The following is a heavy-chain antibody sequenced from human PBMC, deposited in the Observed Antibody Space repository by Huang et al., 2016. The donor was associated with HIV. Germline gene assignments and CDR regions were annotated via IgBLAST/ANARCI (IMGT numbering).Heavy chain of an antibody. CDR2: INHSGSP. V-gene: IGHV4-34*01. CDR1: GESFSGHF. CDR3: ARSRRDGSSDAFDV. D-gene: IGHD6-25*01. Sequence: QVQLQQWGAGLVKPSETLSLTCAVYGESFSGHFWSWIRQPPGKGLQWLGEINHSGSPNFSPSLKSRITMSVDTSKKQFSLKLKSVTAADTAVYFCARSRRDGSSDAFDVWGQGSMVTVS. J-gene: IGHJ3*01.